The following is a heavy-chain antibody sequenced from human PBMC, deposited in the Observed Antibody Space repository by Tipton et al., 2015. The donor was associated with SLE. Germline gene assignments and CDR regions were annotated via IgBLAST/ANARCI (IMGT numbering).Heavy chain of an antibody. CDR3: ATRMESGDLVYFDY. V-gene: IGHV4-39*01. CDR1: GGPISSSSYY. J-gene: IGHJ4*02. D-gene: IGHD2-21*02. CDR2: IYYSGST. Sequence: TLSLTCTVSGGPISSSSYYWGWIRQPPGKGLEWIGSIYYSGSTYYNPSLKSRVTISVDTSKNQFSLKLSSVTATDTAVYYCATRMESGDLVYFDYWGQGTLVTVSS.